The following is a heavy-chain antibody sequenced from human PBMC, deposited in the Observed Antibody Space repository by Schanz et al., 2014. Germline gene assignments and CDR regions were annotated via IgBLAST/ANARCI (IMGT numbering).Heavy chain of an antibody. V-gene: IGHV3-64*01. J-gene: IGHJ3*02. CDR3: ARDRYGYYNAPDALDI. D-gene: IGHD3-9*01. Sequence: EVQLVESGGGLVQPGGSLRLSCAASGFPFSDYAMYWVRQAPGKGLEYVSAVSSNGVGTSYSNSVRGRFTISRDNSKNTLYLQMGSLRAEDMAIYYCARDRYGYYNAPDALDIWGQGTTVIVSS. CDR1: GFPFSDYA. CDR2: VSSNGVGT.